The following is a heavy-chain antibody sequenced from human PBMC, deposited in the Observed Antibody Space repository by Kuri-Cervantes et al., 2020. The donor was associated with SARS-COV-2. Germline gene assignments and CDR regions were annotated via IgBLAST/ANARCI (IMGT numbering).Heavy chain of an antibody. D-gene: IGHD6-13*01. Sequence: GESLKISCKGSGYSFTCYWIGWVRQMPGKGLEWMGIIYPGDSDTRYSPSFQGQVTISADKSISTAYLQWSSLKASDTAMYYCARLKAAAGTFWWFDLWGRGTLVTVSS. CDR2: IYPGDSDT. CDR3: ARLKAAAGTFWWFDL. V-gene: IGHV5-51*01. CDR1: GYSFTCYW. J-gene: IGHJ2*01.